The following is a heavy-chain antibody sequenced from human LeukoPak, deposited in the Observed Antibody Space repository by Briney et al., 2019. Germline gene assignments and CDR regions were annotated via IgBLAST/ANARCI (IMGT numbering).Heavy chain of an antibody. CDR3: AREAYYDSSGYSHDAFDI. CDR1: GGSISSYY. Sequence: SETLSLTCPVSGGSISSYYWSWIRQPPGKGLEWIGYIYYSGSTNYNPSLKSRVTISVDTSKNQFSLKLSSVTAADTAVYYCAREAYYDSSGYSHDAFDIWGQGTMVTVSS. CDR2: IYYSGST. V-gene: IGHV4-59*01. J-gene: IGHJ3*02. D-gene: IGHD3-22*01.